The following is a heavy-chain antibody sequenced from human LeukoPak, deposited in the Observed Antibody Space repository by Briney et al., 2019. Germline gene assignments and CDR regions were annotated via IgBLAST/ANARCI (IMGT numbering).Heavy chain of an antibody. V-gene: IGHV3-74*01. J-gene: IGHJ3*02. CDR2: IKSDGSST. CDR1: GFTFSQYW. D-gene: IGHD5-12*01. CDR3: VRDFGYDQAFDI. Sequence: PGGSLRLSCEASGFTFSQYWMHWVRQAPGKGLVWVSRIKSDGSSTRYADSVQGRFTMSRDNAKNTLYLQMNSLSIEDTAVYYCVRDFGYDQAFDIWGQGTMVTVSS.